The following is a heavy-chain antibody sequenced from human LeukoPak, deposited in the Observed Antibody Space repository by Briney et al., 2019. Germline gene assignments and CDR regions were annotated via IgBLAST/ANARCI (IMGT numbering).Heavy chain of an antibody. V-gene: IGHV3-33*01. CDR3: ARESIAVAGAPFDY. CDR1: GFTFSSYG. J-gene: IGHJ4*02. Sequence: PGRSLRLSCAASGFTFSSYGMHWVRQAPGKGLEWVAVIWYDGSNKYYADSVKGRFTISRDNAKNSLYLQMNSLRAEDTAVYYCARESIAVAGAPFDYWGQGTLVTVSS. CDR2: IWYDGSNK. D-gene: IGHD6-19*01.